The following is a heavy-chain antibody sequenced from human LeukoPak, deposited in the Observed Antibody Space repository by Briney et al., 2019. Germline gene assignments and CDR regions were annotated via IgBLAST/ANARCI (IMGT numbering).Heavy chain of an antibody. CDR2: INHSGST. D-gene: IGHD4-17*01. CDR3: ARGRHDGDYLESVGWGYYFDY. CDR1: GGSISSSSYY. V-gene: IGHV4-39*07. Sequence: PSETLSLTCTVSGGSISSSSYYWGWIRQPPGKGLEWIGEINHSGSTNYNPSLKSRVTISVDTSKNQFSLKLSSVTAADTAVYYCARGRHDGDYLESVGWGYYFDYWGQGTLVTVSS. J-gene: IGHJ4*02.